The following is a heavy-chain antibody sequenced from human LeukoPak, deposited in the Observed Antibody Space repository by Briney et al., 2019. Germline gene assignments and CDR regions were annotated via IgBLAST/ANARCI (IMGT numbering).Heavy chain of an antibody. CDR2: INHYGST. CDR3: ARLPDYYSRHGAPG. CDR1: GGSISSYY. V-gene: IGHV4-34*01. D-gene: IGHD3-10*01. J-gene: IGHJ4*02. Sequence: SETLSLTCTVSGGSISSYYWSWIRQPPGKGLEWIGEINHYGSTNYNPSLKSRITISVDTSKNQFSLKLSSVTAADTAVYYCARLPDYYSRHGAPGWGQGTLVTVSS.